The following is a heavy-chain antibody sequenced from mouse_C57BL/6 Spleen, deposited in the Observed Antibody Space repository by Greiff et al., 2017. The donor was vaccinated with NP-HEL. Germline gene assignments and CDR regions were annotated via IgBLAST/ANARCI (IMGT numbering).Heavy chain of an antibody. Sequence: VQLQQSGAELVRPGASVKLSCTASGFNIKDDYMHWVKQRPEQGLEWIGWIDPENGDTEYASKFQGKATITADTSSNTAYLQLSSLTSEDTAVYYCTSQTAQATPLAYWGQGTLVTVSA. V-gene: IGHV14-4*01. D-gene: IGHD3-2*02. J-gene: IGHJ3*01. CDR2: IDPENGDT. CDR3: TSQTAQATPLAY. CDR1: GFNIKDDY.